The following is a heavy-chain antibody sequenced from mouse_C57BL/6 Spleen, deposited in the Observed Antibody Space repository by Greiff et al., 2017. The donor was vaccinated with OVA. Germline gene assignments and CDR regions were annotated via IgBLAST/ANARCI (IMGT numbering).Heavy chain of an antibody. D-gene: IGHD1-1*01. CDR2: ISSGSSTI. J-gene: IGHJ2*01. CDR1: GFTFSDYG. V-gene: IGHV5-17*01. CDR3: ARGDYGSPFDY. Sequence: VQVVESGGGLVKPGGSLKLSCAASGFTFSDYGMHWVRQAPEKGLEWVAYISSGSSTIYYADTVKGRFTISRDNAKNTLFLQMTSLRSEDTAMYYCARGDYGSPFDYWGQGTTLTVSS.